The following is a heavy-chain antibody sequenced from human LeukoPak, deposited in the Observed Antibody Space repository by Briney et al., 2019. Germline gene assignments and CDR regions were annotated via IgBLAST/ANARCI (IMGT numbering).Heavy chain of an antibody. Sequence: ASVKVSCKASGYSFTDYYMHWVRQAPGQGLEWMGWISPRSGDTSCAQKFQGRVTMTRDTSISTVDMDLSGLTSDDTAVFYCARGREIHGGSDTKLDDYWGQGTLVTVSS. CDR2: ISPRSGDT. J-gene: IGHJ4*02. CDR1: GYSFTDYY. CDR3: ARGREIHGGSDTKLDDY. D-gene: IGHD3-10*01. V-gene: IGHV1-2*02.